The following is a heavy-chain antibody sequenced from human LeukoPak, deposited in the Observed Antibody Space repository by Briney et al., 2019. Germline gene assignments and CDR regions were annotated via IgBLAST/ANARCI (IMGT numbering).Heavy chain of an antibody. CDR2: ISYDGNNK. D-gene: IGHD5-18*01. V-gene: IGHV3-30-3*01. Sequence: GGCLRLSCAASVFTFSNYSMHWVRQAPGKGREWVAVISYDGNNKYYADSVKGRFIISRDNSKNTLYLQMNSLRPEDTTVYYCARDPKGGFSYGWGAFDIWGQGTMVTVSS. CDR3: ARDPKGGFSYGWGAFDI. CDR1: VFTFSNYS. J-gene: IGHJ3*02.